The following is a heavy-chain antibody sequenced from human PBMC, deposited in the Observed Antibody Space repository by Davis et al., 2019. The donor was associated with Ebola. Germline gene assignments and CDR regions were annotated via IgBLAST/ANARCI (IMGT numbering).Heavy chain of an antibody. CDR3: ARAIVAARGWFDP. V-gene: IGHV1-2*06. CDR1: GYTFTGYY. J-gene: IGHJ5*02. Sequence: ASVKVSCKASGYTFTGYYMHWVRQAPGQGLEWMGRINPNSGGTNYAQKLQGRVTMTTDTSTSTAYMELRSLRSDDTAVYYCARAIVAARGWFDPWGQGTLVTVSS. CDR2: INPNSGGT. D-gene: IGHD6-6*01.